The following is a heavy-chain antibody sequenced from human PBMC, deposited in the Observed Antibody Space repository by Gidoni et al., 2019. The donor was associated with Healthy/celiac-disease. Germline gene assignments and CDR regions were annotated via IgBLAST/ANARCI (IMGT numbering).Heavy chain of an antibody. CDR1: GGSFSGYY. CDR3: ASGYSYGGVVD. Sequence: QVQLQQWGAGLLKPSETLSLTCAVYGGSFSGYYWRLIRQPPGKGLEWIGEINHRGSTNYNPSLKSRVTISVDTSKNQFSLKLSSVTAADTAVYYCASGYSYGGVVDWGQGTLVTVSS. D-gene: IGHD5-18*01. J-gene: IGHJ4*02. CDR2: INHRGST. V-gene: IGHV4-34*01.